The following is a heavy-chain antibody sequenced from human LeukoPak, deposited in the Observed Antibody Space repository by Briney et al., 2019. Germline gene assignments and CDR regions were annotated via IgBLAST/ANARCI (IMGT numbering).Heavy chain of an antibody. CDR1: GGSISSYY. V-gene: IGHV4-59*01. D-gene: IGHD3-10*01. J-gene: IGHJ4*02. CDR3: ARVRPDYYGSGSYASVFDY. CDR2: IYYSGST. Sequence: PSETLSLTCTVSGGSISSYYWSWIRQPPGKGLEWIGYIYYSGSTNYNPSPKSRVTISVDTSKNQFSLKLSSVTAADTAVYYCARVRPDYYGSGSYASVFDYWGQGTLVTVSS.